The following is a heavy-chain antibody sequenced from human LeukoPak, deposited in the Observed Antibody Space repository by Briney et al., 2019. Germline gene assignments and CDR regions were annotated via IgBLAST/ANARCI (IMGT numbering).Heavy chain of an antibody. CDR1: GYTLTGYY. J-gene: IGHJ4*02. D-gene: IGHD3-10*01. Sequence: ASVKVSCKASGYTLTGYYMHWVRQAPGQGLEWMGWINPNSGGTNYAQKFQGRVTMTRDTSISTAYMELSRLRSDDTAVYYCARSPVGSSALGYWGQGTLVTVSS. CDR2: INPNSGGT. CDR3: ARSPVGSSALGY. V-gene: IGHV1-2*02.